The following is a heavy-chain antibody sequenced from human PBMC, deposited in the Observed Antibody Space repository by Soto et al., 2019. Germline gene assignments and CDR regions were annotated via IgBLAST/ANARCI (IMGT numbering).Heavy chain of an antibody. J-gene: IGHJ4*02. Sequence: PGGSLRLSCAASGFTFSSFAMSWVRQAPGKGLDWVSAISGSGGSTYSADSVKGRFTISRDNSKNTLYLQMSGLRAEDTAVYYWAGGFSAGKGSRPDCWGQGSLVTVSS. CDR2: ISGSGGST. V-gene: IGHV3-23*01. D-gene: IGHD6-13*01. CDR1: GFTFSSFA. CDR3: AGGFSAGKGSRPDC.